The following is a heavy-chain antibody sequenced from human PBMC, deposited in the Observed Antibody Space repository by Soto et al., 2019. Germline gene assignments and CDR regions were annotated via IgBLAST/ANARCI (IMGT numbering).Heavy chain of an antibody. CDR3: ARVPPDRYSSGRLDC. V-gene: IGHV4-31*11. CDR2: IHYSGET. CDR1: RVAIGSGGYW. Sequence: LSLTCAFARVAIGSGGYWWTWGGQRPGKGLEWIGYIHYSGETYYNPSLESRVTISVDMSNNHFSLKLSSVTAADTAVYFCARVPPDRYSSGRLDCWGQGTLVTVS. D-gene: IGHD6-19*01. J-gene: IGHJ4*02.